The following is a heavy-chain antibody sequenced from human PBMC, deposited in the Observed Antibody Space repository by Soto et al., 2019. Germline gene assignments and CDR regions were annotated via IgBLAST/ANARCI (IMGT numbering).Heavy chain of an antibody. V-gene: IGHV4-31*03. J-gene: IGHJ5*02. D-gene: IGHD3-10*01. CDR1: GGSISSGGYY. CDR3: ARNYGSGWENWFDP. Sequence: QVQLQESGPGLVKPSQTLSLTCTVSGGSISSGGYYWSWIRQHPGKGLEWIGSIYYSGSTYYNPSLKSRVTISVDTSKNQFSLKLSSVTAADTAVYYCARNYGSGWENWFDPWGQGTLVTVSS. CDR2: IYYSGST.